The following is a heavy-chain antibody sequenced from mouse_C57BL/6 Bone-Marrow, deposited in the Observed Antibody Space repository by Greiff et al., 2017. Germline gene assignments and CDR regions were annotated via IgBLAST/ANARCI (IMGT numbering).Heavy chain of an antibody. CDR2: IYPGSGNT. J-gene: IGHJ4*01. CDR3: DYYGSSYAMDY. Sequence: VKVVESGAELVRPGASVKLSCKASGYTFTDYYINWVKQRPGQGLEWIARIYPGSGNTYYNEKFKGKATLTAEKSSRTAYMQLSSLTSEDSAVYFCDYYGSSYAMDYWGQGTSVTVSS. V-gene: IGHV1-76*01. CDR1: GYTFTDYY. D-gene: IGHD1-1*01.